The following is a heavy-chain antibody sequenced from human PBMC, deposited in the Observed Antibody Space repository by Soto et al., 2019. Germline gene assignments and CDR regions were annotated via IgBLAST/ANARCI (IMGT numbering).Heavy chain of an antibody. V-gene: IGHV4-31*02. Sequence: SETLSLTCIVSGCSISSGGYYWSWIRQNPGKGLEWIGYIYYSGSTYYNPSLKSRVTIAVDTSKNQFSLKLSSVTAADTAVYYCAAISWIYYYGMDVWGQGTTVTVSS. CDR2: IYYSGST. CDR3: AAISWIYYYGMDV. CDR1: GCSISSGGYY. D-gene: IGHD6-13*01. J-gene: IGHJ6*02.